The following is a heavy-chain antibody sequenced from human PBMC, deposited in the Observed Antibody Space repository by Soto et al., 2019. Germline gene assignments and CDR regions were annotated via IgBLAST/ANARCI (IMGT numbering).Heavy chain of an antibody. CDR3: IGRWLVLYYFDY. CDR2: IYYSGST. J-gene: IGHJ4*02. D-gene: IGHD6-19*01. V-gene: IGHV4-39*01. Sequence: TLSLTCTVSGGSISSSSYYWGWIRQPPGKGLEWIGSIYYSGSTYYNPSLKSRVTISVDTSKNQFSLKLSSVTAADTAVYYCIGRWLVLYYFDYWGQGTLVTVSS. CDR1: GGSISSSSYY.